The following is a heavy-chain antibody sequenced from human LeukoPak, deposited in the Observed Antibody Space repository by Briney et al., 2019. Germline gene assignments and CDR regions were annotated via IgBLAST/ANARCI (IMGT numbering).Heavy chain of an antibody. CDR3: ARGLQENLAWLQAFSAFDI. CDR2: ISAYNGNT. CDR1: GYTFTSYG. V-gene: IGHV1-18*01. Sequence: ASVKVSCKASGYTFTSYGISWVRQAPGQGLEWMGWISAYNGNTNYAQKLQGRVTMTTDTSTSTAYMELRSLRSDDTAAYYCARGLQENLAWLQAFSAFDIWGQGTMVTVSS. J-gene: IGHJ3*02. D-gene: IGHD5-12*01.